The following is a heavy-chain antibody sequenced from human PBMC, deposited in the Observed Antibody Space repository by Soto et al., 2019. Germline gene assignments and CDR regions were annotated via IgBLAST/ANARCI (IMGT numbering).Heavy chain of an antibody. D-gene: IGHD6-19*01. J-gene: IGHJ2*01. CDR2: VGNDGGVT. Sequence: GGSLRLSCAASGFTFANYGMHWVRQAPGKAMEWVAAVGNDGGVTKYAGSVKGRFTISRDNSKNTVDLQMSSLRDEDTTVYYCAKNVGEVAGPWYFDLWGGGTLVTVPS. V-gene: IGHV3-30*18. CDR3: AKNVGEVAGPWYFDL. CDR1: GFTFANYG.